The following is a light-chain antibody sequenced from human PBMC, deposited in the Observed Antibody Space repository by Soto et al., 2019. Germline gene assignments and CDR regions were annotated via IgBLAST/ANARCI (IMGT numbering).Light chain of an antibody. CDR3: GSWDTSLRLLYV. CDR2: DNN. V-gene: IGLV1-51*01. Sequence: QSVLTQPPSVSAAPGQKVIISCSGSSSNIGNNDVSWYQQLPGTAPKLLIYDNNKRPSGIPDRFSASKSGTTATLGITGLQTGDEADYYCGSWDTSLRLLYVFGTGTKVTVL. J-gene: IGLJ1*01. CDR1: SSNIGNND.